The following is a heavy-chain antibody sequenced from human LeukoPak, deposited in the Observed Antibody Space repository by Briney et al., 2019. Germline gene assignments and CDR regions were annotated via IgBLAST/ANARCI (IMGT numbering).Heavy chain of an antibody. Sequence: PSETLSLTCAVYGGSFSGYYWSWIRQPPGKGLEWIGEINHSGSTNYNPSLKSRVTMSVDTSKNQFSLKLSSVTAADTAVYYCARSGYRYGEFDYWGQGTLVTVSS. CDR2: INHSGST. CDR3: ARSGYRYGEFDY. V-gene: IGHV4-34*01. CDR1: GGSFSGYY. J-gene: IGHJ4*02. D-gene: IGHD3-16*02.